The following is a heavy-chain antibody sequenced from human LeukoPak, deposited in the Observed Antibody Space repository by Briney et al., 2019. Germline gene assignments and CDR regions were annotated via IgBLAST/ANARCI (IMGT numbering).Heavy chain of an antibody. D-gene: IGHD3-22*01. J-gene: IGHJ4*02. CDR1: GGSFSGYY. Sequence: SETLSLTCAVYGGSFSGYYWSWIRQPPGKGLEWIGEINHSGSTNYNPSLKSRVTISVDTSKNQFSLKLSSVTAADTAVDYCARGSGLSSVPYYFDYWGQGTLVTVSS. V-gene: IGHV4-34*01. CDR2: INHSGST. CDR3: ARGSGLSSVPYYFDY.